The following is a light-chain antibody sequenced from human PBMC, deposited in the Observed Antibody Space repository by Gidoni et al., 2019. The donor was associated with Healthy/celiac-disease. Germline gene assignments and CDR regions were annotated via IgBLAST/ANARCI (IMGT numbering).Light chain of an antibody. CDR3: QQCYSTPQA. J-gene: IGKJ1*01. CDR1: QSVLYSSNNKNY. Sequence: IVLTQSPASLAASLGERATINCKSSQSVLYSSNNKNYLAWYQQKPGQPPKLLIYWASTRESGVPDRFSGSGSGTDFTLTISSLQAEDVAVYYCQQCYSTPQAFGQGTKVEIK. CDR2: WAS. V-gene: IGKV4-1*01.